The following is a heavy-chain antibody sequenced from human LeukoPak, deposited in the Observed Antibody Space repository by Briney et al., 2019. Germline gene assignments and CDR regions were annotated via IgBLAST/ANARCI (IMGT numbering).Heavy chain of an antibody. V-gene: IGHV1-18*01. J-gene: IGHJ3*02. Sequence: ASVKVSCKASGYTFTSYGISWVRQAPGQGLKWMGWISAYNGNTNYAQKLQGRVTMTTDTSTSTAYMELRSLRSDDTAVYYCARDLPTYYYDSSFDAFDIWGQGTMVTVSS. CDR1: GYTFTSYG. CDR3: ARDLPTYYYDSSFDAFDI. D-gene: IGHD3-22*01. CDR2: ISAYNGNT.